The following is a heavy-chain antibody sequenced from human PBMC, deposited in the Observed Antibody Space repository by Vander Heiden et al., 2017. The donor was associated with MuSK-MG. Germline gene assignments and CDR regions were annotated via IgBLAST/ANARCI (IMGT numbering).Heavy chain of an antibody. V-gene: IGHV4-38-2*01. D-gene: IGHD3-10*01. CDR2: IYHSGST. CDR3: ARREVRGVRTFDI. Sequence: QEQLQESGPGLVKPSETLSLTCAVSGYSISSGYYWGWIRQPPGKGLEWIGSIYHSGSTYYNPSLKSRVTISVDTSKNQFALKLRYGTAEDTAVYYCARREVRGVRTFDIWVQGTMV. CDR1: GYSISSGYY. J-gene: IGHJ3*02.